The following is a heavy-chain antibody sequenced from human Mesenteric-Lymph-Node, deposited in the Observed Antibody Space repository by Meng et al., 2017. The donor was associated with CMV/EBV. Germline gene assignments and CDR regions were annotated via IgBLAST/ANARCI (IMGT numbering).Heavy chain of an antibody. CDR2: ISSSSSYI. V-gene: IGHV3-21*01. CDR3: ARDGARPYYYYGMDV. CDR1: GFTFSSYS. D-gene: IGHD3-10*01. Sequence: GGSLRLSCAASGFTFSSYSMNWVRQAPGKGLEWVSSISSSSSYIYYADSVKGRFTISRDNAKNSLYLQMNSLRAEDTAVYYCARDGARPYYYYGMDVWGQGTTVTVSS. J-gene: IGHJ6*02.